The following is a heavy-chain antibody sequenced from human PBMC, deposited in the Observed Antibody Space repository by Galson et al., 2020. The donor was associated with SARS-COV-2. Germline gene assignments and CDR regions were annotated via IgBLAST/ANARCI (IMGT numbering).Heavy chain of an antibody. J-gene: IGHJ1*01. V-gene: IGHV3-23*01. Sequence: GGSLRLSCAASGFSFRTFEMTWVRQAPGKGLEWVSFISPNGDRTFYADSVEGRFTVSRDNSKNTLYLQLNNLRADDTALYYCVKGGWCDDWGQGTLVSVSS. CDR2: ISPNGDRT. CDR1: GFSFRTFE. D-gene: IGHD6-19*01. CDR3: VKGGWCDD.